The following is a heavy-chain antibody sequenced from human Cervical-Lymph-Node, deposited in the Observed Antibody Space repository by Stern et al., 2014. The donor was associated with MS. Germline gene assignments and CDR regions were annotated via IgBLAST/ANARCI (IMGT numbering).Heavy chain of an antibody. CDR1: GFTFSDYA. D-gene: IGHD6-19*01. J-gene: IGHJ6*02. CDR2: ISGSGGNT. CDR3: TKSFTVTGTGYGVDV. Sequence: EVQLVESGGNLVQPGGSLGLSCAPSGFTFSDYAMSWLRQAPGKGLGWLSYISGSGGNTFYAEFVKGTLTISRGTSKKTLVMHINSLRAEDSALYYCTKSFTVTGTGYGVDVWGQGTTVTVSS. V-gene: IGHV3-23*04.